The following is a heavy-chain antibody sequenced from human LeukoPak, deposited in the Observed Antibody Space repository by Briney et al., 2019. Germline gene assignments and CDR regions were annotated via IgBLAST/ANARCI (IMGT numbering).Heavy chain of an antibody. V-gene: IGHV4-30-4*08. D-gene: IGHD3-3*02. CDR2: IYYSGST. CDR1: GGSISSGDYY. J-gene: IGHJ4*02. CDR3: ARVLGQIDY. Sequence: PSQTLSLTCTVSGGSISSGDYYWRWIRQPPGTGLEWIGCIYYSGSTYYNPSLKSRVTISVDTSKNQFSLKLSSVTAADTAVYYCARVLGQIDYWGQGTLVTVSS.